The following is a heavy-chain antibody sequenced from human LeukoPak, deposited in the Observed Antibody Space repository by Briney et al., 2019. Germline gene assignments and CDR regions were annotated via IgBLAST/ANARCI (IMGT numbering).Heavy chain of an antibody. CDR2: IYYSGST. V-gene: IGHV4-59*01. D-gene: IGHD1-26*01. J-gene: IGHJ4*02. CDR1: GGSISSYY. Sequence: SETLSLTCPVSGGSISSYYWSWIRQPPGKGLEWIGYIYYSGSTNYTPSLKSRVTISVDTSKNQFSLKLSSVTAADTAVYYCARVGIVGATYPFDYWGQGTLVTVSS. CDR3: ARVGIVGATYPFDY.